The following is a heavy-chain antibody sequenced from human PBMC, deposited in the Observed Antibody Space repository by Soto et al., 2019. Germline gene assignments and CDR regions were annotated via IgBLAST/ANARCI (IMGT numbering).Heavy chain of an antibody. CDR3: AKDLVSYYGSGSLDFDY. CDR2: ISGSGGST. Sequence: WGSLRLSCAASGFTFSSYAMSWVRQAPGKGLEWVSAISGSGGSTYYADSVKGRFTISRDNSKNTLYLQMNSLRAEDTAVYYCAKDLVSYYGSGSLDFDYWGQGTLVTVSS. V-gene: IGHV3-23*01. J-gene: IGHJ4*02. D-gene: IGHD3-10*01. CDR1: GFTFSSYA.